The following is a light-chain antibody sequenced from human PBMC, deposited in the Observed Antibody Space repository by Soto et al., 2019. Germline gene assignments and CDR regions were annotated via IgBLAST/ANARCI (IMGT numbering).Light chain of an antibody. Sequence: QSVLTQPPSVSGAPGQRVTISCTGSSSNIGAGYDVHWYQQLPGTDPKLLIYGNNNRPSGVPDRFSGSKSGTTASLAITGLPADDEAEYYCQSYDSSLSGDVVFGGGTKVTVL. CDR1: SSNIGAGYD. J-gene: IGLJ2*01. CDR3: QSYDSSLSGDVV. CDR2: GNN. V-gene: IGLV1-40*01.